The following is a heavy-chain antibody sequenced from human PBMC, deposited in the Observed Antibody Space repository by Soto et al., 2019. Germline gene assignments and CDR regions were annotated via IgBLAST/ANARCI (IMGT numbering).Heavy chain of an antibody. V-gene: IGHV1-69*13. CDR1: GCTFSSYA. Sequence: SVKVSCKASGCTFSSYAISWVRQAPGQGLEWMGGIIPIFGTANYAQKFQGRVTITADESTSTAYMELSSLRSEDTAVYYCARYCSSTSCYSNYHYYGMELWGQGTTVTVSS. J-gene: IGHJ6*01. CDR3: ARYCSSTSCYSNYHYYGMEL. CDR2: IIPIFGTA. D-gene: IGHD2-2*02.